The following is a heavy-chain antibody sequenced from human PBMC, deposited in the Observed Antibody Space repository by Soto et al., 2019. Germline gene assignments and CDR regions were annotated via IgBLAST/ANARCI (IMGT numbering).Heavy chain of an antibody. V-gene: IGHV3-30*18. CDR3: AKDGGSNPFYYYYGMDV. J-gene: IGHJ6*02. D-gene: IGHD4-4*01. CDR1: GFTFSSYG. Sequence: QVQLVESGGGVVQPGRSLRLSCAASGFTFSSYGMHWVRQAPGKGLEWVAVISYDGSNKYYADSVKGRFTISRDNSKNTLYLQMNSLRAEDTAVYYCAKDGGSNPFYYYYGMDVWGQGTTVTVSS. CDR2: ISYDGSNK.